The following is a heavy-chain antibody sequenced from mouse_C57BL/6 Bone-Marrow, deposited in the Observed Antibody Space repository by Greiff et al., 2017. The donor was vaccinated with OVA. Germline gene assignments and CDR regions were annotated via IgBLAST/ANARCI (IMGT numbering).Heavy chain of an antibody. Sequence: EVQGVESGGGLVKPGGSLKLSCAASGFTFSDYGMHWVRQAPEKGLEWVAYISSGSSTIYYADTVKGRFTISRDNAKNTLFLQTTSLMSEDTAMYYCANYYGSSYFFDYWGQGTTLAVSS. J-gene: IGHJ2*01. CDR1: GFTFSDYG. V-gene: IGHV5-17*01. CDR2: ISSGSSTI. D-gene: IGHD1-1*01. CDR3: ANYYGSSYFFDY.